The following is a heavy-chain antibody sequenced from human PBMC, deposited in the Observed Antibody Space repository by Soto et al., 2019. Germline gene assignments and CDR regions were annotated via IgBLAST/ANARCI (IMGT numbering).Heavy chain of an antibody. V-gene: IGHV4-31*03. J-gene: IGHJ4*02. CDR3: ARATSFSGHHGY. CDR1: GGSFSSGGYY. Sequence: QLQLQESGPGLVKPSQTLSLACTVSGGSFSSGGYYWSWIRQLPGKGLEWIGYIYYSGSTYYNPSLTSRFTISLDTSKNQFSLKLRSVTAADTAVYYCARATSFSGHHGYWGQGTLVTVSS. D-gene: IGHD2-8*02. CDR2: IYYSGST.